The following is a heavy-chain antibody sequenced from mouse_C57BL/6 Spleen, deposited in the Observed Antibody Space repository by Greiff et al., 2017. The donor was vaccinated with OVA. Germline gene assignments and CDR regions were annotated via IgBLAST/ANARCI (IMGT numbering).Heavy chain of an antibody. J-gene: IGHJ4*01. D-gene: IGHD1-1*01. V-gene: IGHV1-15*01. CDR1: GYTFTDYE. CDR3: TRSTTVDAMDY. CDR2: IDPETGGT. Sequence: VQLQQSGAELVRPGASVTLSCKASGYTFTDYEMHWVKQTPVHGLEWIGAIDPETGGTAYNQKFKGKAILTADKSSSTAYMELRSLTSEDSAVDYCTRSTTVDAMDYWGQGTSGTVSS.